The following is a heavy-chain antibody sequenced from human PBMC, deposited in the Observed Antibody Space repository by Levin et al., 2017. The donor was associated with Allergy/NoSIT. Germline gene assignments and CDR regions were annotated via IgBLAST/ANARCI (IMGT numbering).Heavy chain of an antibody. CDR2: INAGNGNT. D-gene: IGHD2-15*01. J-gene: IGHJ5*02. V-gene: IGHV1-3*01. CDR3: ARVRYSHWFDP. CDR1: GYTFTSYA. Sequence: GESLKISCKASGYTFTSYAMHWVRQAPGQRLEWMGWINAGNGNTKYSQKFQGRVTITRDTSASTAYMELSSLRSEDTAVYYCARVRYSHWFDPWGQGTLVTVST.